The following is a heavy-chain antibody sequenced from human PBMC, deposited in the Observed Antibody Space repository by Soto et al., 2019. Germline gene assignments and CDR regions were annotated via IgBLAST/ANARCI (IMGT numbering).Heavy chain of an antibody. CDR3: ARLYYYDSSGYYYEGPYYGMDV. V-gene: IGHV1-69*13. CDR1: GGTFSSYA. D-gene: IGHD3-22*01. Sequence: GASVKVSCKASGGTFSSYAISWVRQAPGQGLEWMGGIIPIFGTANYAQKFQGRVTITADESTSTAYMELSSLRSEDTAVYYCARLYYYDSSGYYYEGPYYGMDVWGQGTTVTVSS. J-gene: IGHJ6*02. CDR2: IIPIFGTA.